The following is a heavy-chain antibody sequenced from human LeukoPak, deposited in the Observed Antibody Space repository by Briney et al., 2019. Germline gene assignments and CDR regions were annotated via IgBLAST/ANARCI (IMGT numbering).Heavy chain of an antibody. CDR2: SYYTVND. CDR3: ATTRGYSYGFFYFDQ. V-gene: IGHV4-59*01. CDR1: GGSITSSY. J-gene: IGHJ4*02. Sequence: SETLSLTCSVSGGSITSSYWSWIRHAPGKGLEWLGYSYYTVNDKYNPSLKGRATMSLATSKTQLSLKLTSVTAADTAVYHCATTRGYSYGFFYFDQWGQGTLVTVSS. D-gene: IGHD5-18*01.